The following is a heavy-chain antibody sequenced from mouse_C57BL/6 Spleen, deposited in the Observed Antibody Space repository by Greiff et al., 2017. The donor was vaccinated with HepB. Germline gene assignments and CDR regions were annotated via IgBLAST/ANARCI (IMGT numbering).Heavy chain of an antibody. CDR3: ARKDYGYDEGAMDY. Sequence: QVQLKQSGAELVKPGASVKISCKASGYAFSSYWMNWVKQRPGKGLEWIGQIYPGDGDTNYNGKFKGKATLTADNSSSTAYMQLSSLTSEDSAVYFCARKDYGYDEGAMDYWGQGTSVTVSS. CDR1: GYAFSSYW. D-gene: IGHD2-2*01. CDR2: IYPGDGDT. V-gene: IGHV1-80*01. J-gene: IGHJ4*01.